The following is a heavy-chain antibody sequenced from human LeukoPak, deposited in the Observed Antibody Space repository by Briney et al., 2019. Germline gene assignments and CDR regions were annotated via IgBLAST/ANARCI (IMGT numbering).Heavy chain of an antibody. D-gene: IGHD2-15*01. J-gene: IGHJ4*02. CDR3: ARGRGYCSGGSCYFDY. CDR2: INHSGST. CDR1: GGSFSGYY. V-gene: IGHV4-34*01. Sequence: PSETLSLTCAVYGGSFSGYYWSWIRQPPGKGLEWIGEINHSGSTNYNPSLKSRVTISVDTSENQFSLKLSSVTAADTAVYYCARGRGYCSGGSCYFDYWGQGTLVTVSS.